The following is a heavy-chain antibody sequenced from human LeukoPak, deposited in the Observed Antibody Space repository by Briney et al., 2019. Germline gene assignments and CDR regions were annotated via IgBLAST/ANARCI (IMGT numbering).Heavy chain of an antibody. CDR1: GFTFSSYA. CDR3: ARGVGVAAVPQLQFDY. D-gene: IGHD6-13*01. J-gene: IGHJ4*02. V-gene: IGHV3-30*04. Sequence: PVGSLSLSCAASGFTFSSYAMHWVRQAPGKGLEWVAVISYDGSNKYYADSVKGRFTISRDNSMNTLYLQMNSLRAEDTAVYYCARGVGVAAVPQLQFDYLGQGTLVTVSS. CDR2: ISYDGSNK.